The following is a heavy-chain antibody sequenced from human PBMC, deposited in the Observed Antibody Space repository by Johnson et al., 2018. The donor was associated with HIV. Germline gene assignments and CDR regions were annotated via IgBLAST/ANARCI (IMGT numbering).Heavy chain of an antibody. V-gene: IGHV3-30-3*01. D-gene: IGHD4-17*01. CDR1: GLTFSRYP. Sequence: VPLLEPGGAVVQPGRPLTLSCAPSGLTFSRYPLHSVRQAPHKRLELVAVISYDGSNKYYADSVKGRLTISRDNSKNTLYLQMNSLRAEDTALYYCARVRSSGPWVNDAFDIWGQGTMVTVSS. CDR3: ARVRSSGPWVNDAFDI. J-gene: IGHJ3*02. CDR2: ISYDGSNK.